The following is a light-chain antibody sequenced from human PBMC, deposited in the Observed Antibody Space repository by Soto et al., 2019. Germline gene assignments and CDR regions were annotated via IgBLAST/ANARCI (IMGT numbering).Light chain of an antibody. J-gene: IGKJ5*01. CDR1: QSVSSY. CDR2: DAS. V-gene: IGKV3-11*01. Sequence: EIVLTQSPATLSLSPGERATLSCRASQSVSSYLAWYQQKPGQAPRLLIYDASNRATGIPARFSGSGSGTDFTLTISRLEPEDFAVYYCQQRSNLITFGQGTRLEIQ. CDR3: QQRSNLIT.